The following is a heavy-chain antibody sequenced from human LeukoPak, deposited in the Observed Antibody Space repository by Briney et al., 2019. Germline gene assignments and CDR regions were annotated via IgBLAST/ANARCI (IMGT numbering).Heavy chain of an antibody. CDR1: GGSISSYY. CDR2: INHSGST. Sequence: SETLSLTCTVSGGSISSYYWSWIWQPPGKGLEWIGEINHSGSTNYNPSLKSRVTISVDTSKNQFSLKVSSVTAADTAVYYCARGDCSSTICYSPMDVWGKGTTVTVSS. D-gene: IGHD2-2*01. J-gene: IGHJ6*03. V-gene: IGHV4-34*01. CDR3: ARGDCSSTICYSPMDV.